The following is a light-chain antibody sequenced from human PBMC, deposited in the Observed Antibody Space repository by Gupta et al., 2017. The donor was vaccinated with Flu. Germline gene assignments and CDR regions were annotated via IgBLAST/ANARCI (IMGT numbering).Light chain of an antibody. CDR2: DAS. CDR3: QQYTNWPRT. CDR1: QSVSSK. Sequence: DIVMTQSPATLSVSPGERATLSCRASQSVSSKLAWYQQKPGQAPRLLIYDASTRATGIPARFSGSGSGTDFTLTISGLQSEDFAVYYCQQYTNWPRTFGQGTKVEIK. V-gene: IGKV3-15*01. J-gene: IGKJ1*01.